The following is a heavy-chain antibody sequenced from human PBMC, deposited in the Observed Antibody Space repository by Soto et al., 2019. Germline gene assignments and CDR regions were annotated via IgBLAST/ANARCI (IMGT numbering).Heavy chain of an antibody. Sequence: GASVKVSCKASGYTFTSYGISWVRQAPGQGLEWMGWISAYNGNTNYAQKLQGRVTMTTDTSTSTACMELRSLRSDDTAVYYCARCPTVGVRYFDWLSSFNWFDPWGQGTLVTVSS. CDR1: GYTFTSYG. V-gene: IGHV1-18*01. CDR3: ARCPTVGVRYFDWLSSFNWFDP. D-gene: IGHD3-9*01. J-gene: IGHJ5*02. CDR2: ISAYNGNT.